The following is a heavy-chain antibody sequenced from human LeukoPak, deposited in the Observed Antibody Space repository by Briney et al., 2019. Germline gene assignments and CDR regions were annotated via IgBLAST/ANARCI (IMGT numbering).Heavy chain of an antibody. CDR3: ARGVFGYDSSGYSARDY. Sequence: GGSLRLSCAASGFTFSSSWMHWVRHAPGKGLVWVSRITRDGSSTTYADSVKGRFTTSRDNAKNSLYLQMNSLRAEDTAVYYCARGVFGYDSSGYSARDYWGQGTLVTVSS. J-gene: IGHJ4*02. V-gene: IGHV3-74*01. CDR1: GFTFSSSW. CDR2: ITRDGSST. D-gene: IGHD3-22*01.